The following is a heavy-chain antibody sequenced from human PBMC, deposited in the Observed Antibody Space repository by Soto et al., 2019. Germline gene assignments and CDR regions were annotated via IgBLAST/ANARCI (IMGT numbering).Heavy chain of an antibody. D-gene: IGHD3-22*01. CDR2: IIPIFGTA. J-gene: IGHJ4*02. Sequence: SVKVSCKASGGTFSSYAISWVRQAPGQGLEWMGGIIPIFGTANYAQKFQGRVTITADESTSTAYMELSSLRSEDTAVYYCARGKANHYYDSSGYLFWGQGVQVTVSS. CDR3: ARGKANHYYDSSGYLF. V-gene: IGHV1-69*13. CDR1: GGTFSSYA.